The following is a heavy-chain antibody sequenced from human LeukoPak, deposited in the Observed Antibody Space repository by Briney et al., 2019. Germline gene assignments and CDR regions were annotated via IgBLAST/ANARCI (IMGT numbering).Heavy chain of an antibody. CDR2: IYPGDSDT. J-gene: IGHJ4*02. D-gene: IGHD3-10*01. V-gene: IGHV5-51*01. CDR3: ARQRFVDFDY. CDR1: GYIFTSYW. Sequence: GGSLEISCQGSGYIFTSYWIGWGRQLPGKGVEWMGIIYPGDSDTRYSPSFQGQVTISADKSISTAYLQWSSLKASDTAMYYCARQRFVDFDYWGQGTLVTVSS.